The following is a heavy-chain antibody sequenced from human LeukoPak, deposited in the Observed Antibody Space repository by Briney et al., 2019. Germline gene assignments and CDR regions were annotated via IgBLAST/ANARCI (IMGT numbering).Heavy chain of an antibody. J-gene: IGHJ5*02. D-gene: IGHD4-17*01. CDR3: ARSRGGFGDYGSWFDP. CDR1: GGSFSGYH. Sequence: SETLSLTCAVYGGSFSGYHWSWIRQSPGKGLEWIGYIHNSATTNCNPSLKSRVTISLDTAKNQFSLKLTSVTAADTAVYFCARSRGGFGDYGSWFDPWGQGTLVTDSS. V-gene: IGHV4-59*12. CDR2: IHNSATT.